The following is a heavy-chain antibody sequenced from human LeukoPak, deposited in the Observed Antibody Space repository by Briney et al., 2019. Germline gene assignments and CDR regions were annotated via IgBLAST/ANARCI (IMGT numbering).Heavy chain of an antibody. CDR2: IYYSGST. Sequence: SQTLSLTCTVSGGSITSGSSYWSWIRQPAGKGLEWIGRIYYSGSTYYNPSLKSRVTISVDTSKNQFSLKLSSVTAADTAVYYCASTCAHYYDSSEYYFDYRGQGTLVTVSS. V-gene: IGHV4-61*02. CDR3: ASTCAHYYDSSEYYFDY. J-gene: IGHJ4*02. CDR1: GGSITSGSSY. D-gene: IGHD3-22*01.